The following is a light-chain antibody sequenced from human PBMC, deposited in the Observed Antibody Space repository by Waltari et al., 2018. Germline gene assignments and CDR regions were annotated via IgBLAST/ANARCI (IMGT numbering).Light chain of an antibody. CDR2: EDN. J-gene: IGLJ3*02. V-gene: IGLV3-10*01. CDR3: YSTDSTGNLWV. Sequence: SYELTQPPSVSVSPGQTARIACAGDALPRKYVYWYQQKPGQAPKMVISEDNKRPAGISESCSASSSGTLAALSIAGAQLEDEADYYCYSTDSTGNLWVFGGGTKVNVL. CDR1: ALPRKY.